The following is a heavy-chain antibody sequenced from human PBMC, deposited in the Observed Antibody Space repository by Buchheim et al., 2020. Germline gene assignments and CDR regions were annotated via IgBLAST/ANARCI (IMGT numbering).Heavy chain of an antibody. CDR2: ISSRGTTI. D-gene: IGHD1-26*01. CDR3: ARTGSYYVDY. J-gene: IGHJ4*02. Sequence: EVQLVESGGVLVQPGGSLRLSCAASGFTFSSFEMNWVHQAPGKGLEWVSYISSRGTTIHYADSVKGRFTISRDNAKNSLYLQMNSLRAEDTAVYYCARTGSYYVDYWGQGTL. CDR1: GFTFSSFE. V-gene: IGHV3-48*03.